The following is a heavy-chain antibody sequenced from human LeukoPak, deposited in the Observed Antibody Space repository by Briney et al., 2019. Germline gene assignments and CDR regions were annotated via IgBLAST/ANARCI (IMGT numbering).Heavy chain of an antibody. V-gene: IGHV3-21*01. Sequence: PGRSLRLSCAASGFTFSSYSMNWVRQAPGKGLEWVSSISSSSSYIYYADSVKGRFTISRDNAKNSLYLQMNSLRAEDTAVYYCARDAGYYYGSGSSSDYWGQGTLVTVSS. D-gene: IGHD3-10*01. CDR1: GFTFSSYS. CDR2: ISSSSSYI. CDR3: ARDAGYYYGSGSSSDY. J-gene: IGHJ4*02.